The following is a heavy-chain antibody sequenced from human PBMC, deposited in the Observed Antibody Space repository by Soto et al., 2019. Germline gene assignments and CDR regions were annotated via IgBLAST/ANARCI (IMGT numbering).Heavy chain of an antibody. CDR1: GGSISSGGYY. D-gene: IGHD3-22*01. Sequence: SETLSLTCTVSGGSISSGGYYWSWIRQPPGKGLEWVGYVYYTGSTNYNPSLKSRLTISVDTSKNQFSLKLSSVTAADTAVYYCARHGSYDSSGYPFHYFDYWGQGTLVTVSS. V-gene: IGHV4-61*08. J-gene: IGHJ4*02. CDR3: ARHGSYDSSGYPFHYFDY. CDR2: VYYTGST.